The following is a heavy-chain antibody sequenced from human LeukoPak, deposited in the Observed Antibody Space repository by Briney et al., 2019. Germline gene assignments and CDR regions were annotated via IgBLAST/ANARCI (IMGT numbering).Heavy chain of an antibody. CDR3: AQRGGLDY. CDR1: GFTFSSYG. Sequence: SGGSLRLSCAASGFTFSSYGMHWVRQAPGKGLEWVAVIWYDGSNKYYADSVKGRFTISRDNSKNTLFLQMNSLTIEDTAVYYCAQRGGLDYWGQGTLVTVSS. J-gene: IGHJ4*02. CDR2: IWYDGSNK. D-gene: IGHD3-16*01. V-gene: IGHV3-30*02.